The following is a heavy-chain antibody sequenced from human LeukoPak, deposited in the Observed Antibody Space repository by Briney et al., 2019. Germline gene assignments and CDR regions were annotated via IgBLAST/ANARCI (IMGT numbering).Heavy chain of an antibody. J-gene: IGHJ4*02. D-gene: IGHD6-19*01. CDR3: ARGAGSGRNHFDY. CDR2: ISSRSSTI. Sequence: GGSLRLSCAASGFTFSSDSMNWVRQAPGKGLEWVSYISSRSSTIYYADSVKGRFTISRDNATNSLYLQMNSLKAEDTGVYYCARGAGSGRNHFDYWGQGTLVTVSS. V-gene: IGHV3-48*01. CDR1: GFTFSSDS.